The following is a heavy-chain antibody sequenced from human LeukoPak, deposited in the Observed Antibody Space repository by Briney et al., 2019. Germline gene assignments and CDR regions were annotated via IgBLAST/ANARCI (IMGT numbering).Heavy chain of an antibody. CDR2: ISGSGGST. Sequence: GGSLRLSCAASGFTFSSYAMSWVRQAPGKGLEWVSAISGSGGSTYYADSVKGRFTISRDNSKNTLYLQMNSLRAEDTAVYYCAKQKASIAVADNWFDPWGQGTLVTVSS. CDR1: GFTFSSYA. J-gene: IGHJ5*02. D-gene: IGHD6-19*01. CDR3: AKQKASIAVADNWFDP. V-gene: IGHV3-23*01.